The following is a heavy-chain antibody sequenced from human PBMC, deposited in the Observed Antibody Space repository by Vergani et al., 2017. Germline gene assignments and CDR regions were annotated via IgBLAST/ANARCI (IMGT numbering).Heavy chain of an antibody. J-gene: IGHJ3*02. V-gene: IGHV3-11*04. D-gene: IGHD3-3*01. Sequence: VQLVESGGGLVKPGGSLRLSCTASGFFFSDYYMSWLRQAPGKGLEWISYIASSDTTVYYADSVKGRFTISRDNAKNSLYLQMNSLRAEDTAVYYCARGLRSYDFWSGYYNPDHDAFDIWGQGTMVTVSS. CDR3: ARGLRSYDFWSGYYNPDHDAFDI. CDR2: IASSDTTV. CDR1: GFFFSDYY.